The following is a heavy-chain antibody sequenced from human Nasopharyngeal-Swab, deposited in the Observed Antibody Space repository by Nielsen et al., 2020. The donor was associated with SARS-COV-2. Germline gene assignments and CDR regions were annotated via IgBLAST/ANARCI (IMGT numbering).Heavy chain of an antibody. V-gene: IGHV3-48*02. CDR2: ISSSSSTI. Sequence: GESLKISCAASGFTFSSYSMNWVRQAPGKGLEWVSYISSSSSTIYYADSVKGRFTISRDNAKNSLYLQMNSLRDEDTAVYYCASLYSSSYDYLGQGTLVTVSS. CDR3: ASLYSSSYDY. CDR1: GFTFSSYS. D-gene: IGHD6-13*01. J-gene: IGHJ4*02.